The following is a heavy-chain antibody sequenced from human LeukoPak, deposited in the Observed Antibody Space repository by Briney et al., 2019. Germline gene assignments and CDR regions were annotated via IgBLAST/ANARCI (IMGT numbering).Heavy chain of an antibody. Sequence: GGSLRLSCAASGFTFSSYAMSWVRQAPGKGLEWVSGISGSGGSTYYADSVKGRFTISRDNSKNTLYLQMNSLRAEDTAVYYCAEGGDFWSGPQFDYWGQGTLVTVSA. CDR1: GFTFSSYA. CDR3: AEGGDFWSGPQFDY. CDR2: ISGSGGST. J-gene: IGHJ4*02. V-gene: IGHV3-23*01. D-gene: IGHD3-3*01.